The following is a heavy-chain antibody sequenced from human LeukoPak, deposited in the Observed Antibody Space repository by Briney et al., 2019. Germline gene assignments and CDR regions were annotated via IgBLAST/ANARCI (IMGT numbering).Heavy chain of an antibody. D-gene: IGHD3-10*01. V-gene: IGHV4-59*12. J-gene: IGHJ4*02. Sequence: SETLSLTCTVSGGSISSYYWNWIRQPPGRGLEWIGYIYYSGSTNYNPSLRGRVTISIDTSKNQFSLKLSSVTAADTAVYYCAGLYYYGSGTSFDYWGQGTLVTVSS. CDR3: AGLYYYGSGTSFDY. CDR2: IYYSGST. CDR1: GGSISSYY.